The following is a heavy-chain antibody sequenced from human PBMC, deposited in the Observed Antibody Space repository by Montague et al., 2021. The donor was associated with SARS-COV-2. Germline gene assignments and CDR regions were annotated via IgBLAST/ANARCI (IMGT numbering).Heavy chain of an antibody. V-gene: IGHV3-48*03. CDR2: ICSSGSTT. Sequence: SLRLSCAASGFTFSGYEMNWVRQAPGKGLEWVSYICSSGSTTYYADSVKGRFTISRDNAKNSLYLQMSSLRADDTAVYYCAREEGIGWYPLWGQGALVTVSS. J-gene: IGHJ4*02. CDR3: AREEGIGWYPL. D-gene: IGHD6-19*01. CDR1: GFTFSGYE.